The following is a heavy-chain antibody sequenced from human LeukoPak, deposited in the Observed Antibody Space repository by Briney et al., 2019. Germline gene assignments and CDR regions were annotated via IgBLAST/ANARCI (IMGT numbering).Heavy chain of an antibody. CDR3: ARGSGFLEWLMTLDY. J-gene: IGHJ4*02. CDR1: GYTFTGYY. Sequence: GASVKVSCKASGYTFTGYYMYWVRQAPGQGLDWMGWINPKSGGTNYAQKFQGRVTITRNTSISTAYMELSSLRSEDTAVYYCARGSGFLEWLMTLDYWGQGTLVTVSS. D-gene: IGHD3-3*01. V-gene: IGHV1-2*02. CDR2: INPKSGGT.